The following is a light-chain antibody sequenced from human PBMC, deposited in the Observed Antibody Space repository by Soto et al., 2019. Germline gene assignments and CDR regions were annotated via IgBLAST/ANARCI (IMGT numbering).Light chain of an antibody. CDR2: EVS. V-gene: IGLV2-14*01. CDR1: SSDVGGYNY. CDR3: SSYRSSSTLRYV. Sequence: QSVLTQPASVSGSPGQSITISCTGTSSDVGGYNYVSWYQQHPGKAPKLMIYEVSNRPSGVSNRFSGSKSGNTASLTISGLQAEDEADYYRSSYRSSSTLRYVFGTGTKVTVL. J-gene: IGLJ1*01.